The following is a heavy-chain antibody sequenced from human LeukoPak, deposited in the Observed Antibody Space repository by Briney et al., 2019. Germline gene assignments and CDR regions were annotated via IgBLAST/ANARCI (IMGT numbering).Heavy chain of an antibody. CDR2: INHSGST. Sequence: SETLSLTCAVYGGSFSGYYWSWIRQPPGKGLVWIGEINHSGSTSYNPSLKSRVTISVDTSKNQFSLKLSSVTAADTAVYYCARGYCSGSSCYYYYHGMDVWGQGTTVTVSS. J-gene: IGHJ6*02. CDR1: GGSFSGYY. V-gene: IGHV4-34*01. D-gene: IGHD2-15*01. CDR3: ARGYCSGSSCYYYYHGMDV.